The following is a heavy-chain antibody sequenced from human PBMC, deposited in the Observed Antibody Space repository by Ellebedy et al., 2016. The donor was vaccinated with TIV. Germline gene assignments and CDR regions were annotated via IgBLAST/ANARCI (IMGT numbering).Heavy chain of an antibody. CDR2: TYYRSKWYN. V-gene: IGHV6-1*01. CDR3: ARAVPHFDI. Sequence: MPSETLSLTCAISGDSVSSTGATWNWIRQSPSRGLEWLGRTYYRSKWYNEYAPSVSSRITINPDTSKNQFSLQLNSVTPEDTAVYYCARAVPHFDIWGQGTMVTVSS. CDR1: GDSVSSTGAT. J-gene: IGHJ3*02.